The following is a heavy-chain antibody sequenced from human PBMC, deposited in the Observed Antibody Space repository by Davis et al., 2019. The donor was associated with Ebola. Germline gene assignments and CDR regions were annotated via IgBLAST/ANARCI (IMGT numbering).Heavy chain of an antibody. J-gene: IGHJ3*02. Sequence: SETLSLTCAVSGGSISSSNWWSWVRQPPGKGLEWIGEIYHSGSTNYNPSLKSRVTISVDKSKNQFSLKLSSVTAADTAVYYCARDGGGTGSLGAFDIWGQGTMVTVSS. CDR2: IYHSGST. CDR3: ARDGGGTGSLGAFDI. D-gene: IGHD2-15*01. CDR1: GGSISSSNW. V-gene: IGHV4-4*02.